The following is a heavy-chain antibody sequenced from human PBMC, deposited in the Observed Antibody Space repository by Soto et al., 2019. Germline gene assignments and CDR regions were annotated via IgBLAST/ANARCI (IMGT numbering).Heavy chain of an antibody. CDR3: AKTLLTLRPRGGMDV. V-gene: IGHV3-30*18. Sequence: QVQLVESGGGVVQPGRSPRLSCAASGFTFSSYGMHWVRQTPGKGLEWVAVISYDGSDKYYADSVKGRFTISRDNSKNTLYLQMNSLRAEDTAVYYCAKTLLTLRPRGGMDVWGQGTTVTVSS. CDR2: ISYDGSDK. J-gene: IGHJ6*02. CDR1: GFTFSSYG. D-gene: IGHD4-17*01.